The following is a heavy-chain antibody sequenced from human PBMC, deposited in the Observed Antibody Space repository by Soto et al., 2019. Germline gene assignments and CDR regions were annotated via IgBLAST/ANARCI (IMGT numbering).Heavy chain of an antibody. D-gene: IGHD2-2*01. CDR2: INPTSGGT. CDR1: GYTFPGNY. Sequence: QVQLVQSGAEVKKPGASVKVSCKASGYTFPGNYMHWVRQAPGQGLEWMALINPTSGGTNYAQKFQGRVTMTWDTSISTAYMELIRLRSDDTAIYYCARGYCTSSGCSHYFDYWGQGTLVTVSS. V-gene: IGHV1-2*02. J-gene: IGHJ4*02. CDR3: ARGYCTSSGCSHYFDY.